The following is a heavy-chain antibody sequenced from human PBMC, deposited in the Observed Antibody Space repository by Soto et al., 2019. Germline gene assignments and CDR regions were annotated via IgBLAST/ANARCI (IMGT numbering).Heavy chain of an antibody. Sequence: QITLKESGPTLVKPTQTLTLTCTFSAFSLSTSGVGVGWIRQPPGKALEWLALISWDDDKRYSPSLKSRLTITKDTSKNQVVLTVTNMDPVDTATYYCAQSTVTTGGMDVWGQGTTVTVSS. CDR3: AQSTVTTGGMDV. D-gene: IGHD4-17*01. V-gene: IGHV2-5*02. J-gene: IGHJ6*02. CDR1: AFSLSTSGVG. CDR2: ISWDDDK.